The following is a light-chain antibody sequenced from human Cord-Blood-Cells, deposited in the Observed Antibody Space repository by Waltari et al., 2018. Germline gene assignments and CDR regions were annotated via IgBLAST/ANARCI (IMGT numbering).Light chain of an antibody. CDR3: QQRSNLPFT. Sequence: EIVLTQSPATLSLSPGERATLSCRASQSVSSYLAWYKQKPGQAPRLLIYDASNMATGIPAMFSGSGSRTDFTRTISSLEPEDFADYYCQQRSNLPFTFGPGTKVDI. CDR2: DAS. J-gene: IGKJ3*01. CDR1: QSVSSY. V-gene: IGKV3-11*01.